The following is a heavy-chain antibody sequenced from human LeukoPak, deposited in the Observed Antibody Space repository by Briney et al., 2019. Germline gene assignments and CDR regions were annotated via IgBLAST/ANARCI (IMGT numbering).Heavy chain of an antibody. CDR3: ARTPVAGTFLDY. V-gene: IGHV4-34*01. Sequence: SETLSLTCAVYGGSFSGCYWSWIRQPPGKGLEWIGEINHSGSTNYNPSLKSRVTISVDTSKNQFSLKLSSVTAADTAVYYCARTPVAGTFLDYWGQGTLVTVSS. CDR2: INHSGST. D-gene: IGHD6-13*01. J-gene: IGHJ4*02. CDR1: GGSFSGCY.